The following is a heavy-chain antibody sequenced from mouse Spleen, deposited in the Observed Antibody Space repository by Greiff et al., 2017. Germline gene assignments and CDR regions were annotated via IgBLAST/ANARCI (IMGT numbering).Heavy chain of an antibody. CDR2: INSNGGST. V-gene: IGHV5-6-3*01. CDR1: GFTFSSYG. Sequence: EVKVVESGGGLVQPGGSLKLSCAASGFTFSSYGMSWVRQTPDKRLELVATINSNGGSTYYPASVKGRFTISRDNAKNTLYLQMSSLKSEDTAMYYCARGGGGNYYFDVWGAGTTVTGSS. CDR3: ARGGGGNYYFDV. J-gene: IGHJ1*01. D-gene: IGHD2-1*01.